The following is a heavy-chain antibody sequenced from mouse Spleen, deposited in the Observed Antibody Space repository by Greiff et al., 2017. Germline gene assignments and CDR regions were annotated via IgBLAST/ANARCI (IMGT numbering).Heavy chain of an antibody. CDR2: IYPGSDSI. V-gene: IGHV1-62-2*01. CDR3: ARHENQEYYFDY. Sequence: VKLMESGAELVKPGASVKLSCMASAYTFTEYSIHWVKQRSGQGLEWIGWIYPGSDSIKYNEKFKDKATLTADKSSSTVYMELSRLTSEDSAVYFCARHENQEYYFDYWGQGTTLTVSS. J-gene: IGHJ2*01. CDR1: AYTFTEYS.